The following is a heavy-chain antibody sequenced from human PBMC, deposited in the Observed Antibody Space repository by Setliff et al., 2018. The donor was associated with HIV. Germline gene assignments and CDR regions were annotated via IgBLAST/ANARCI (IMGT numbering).Heavy chain of an antibody. CDR1: GYTFTSYG. CDR2: IKTGNGDT. Sequence: ASVKVSCKVSGYTFTSYGISWVRQAPGQGLEWMGWIKTGNGDTQYSQKFRDRVTITRDISADTVYMELSSLRSEDTAVYYCARGYSIALGWFDPWGQGTLVTVSS. D-gene: IGHD6-13*01. J-gene: IGHJ5*02. CDR3: ARGYSIALGWFDP. V-gene: IGHV1-3*04.